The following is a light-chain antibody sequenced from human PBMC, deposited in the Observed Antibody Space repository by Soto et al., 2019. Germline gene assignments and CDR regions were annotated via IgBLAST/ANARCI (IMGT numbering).Light chain of an antibody. J-gene: IGKJ4*01. Sequence: EGVLTQSPGTLSLSPGERATLSCRASQSVSSNFLAWYQQKPGQAPRLLIYGASNRATGIPDRFSGGGSGTDFTLTISRLEPEDFAVYYCQQYGSSLIFGGGTKVDIK. CDR3: QQYGSSLI. CDR1: QSVSSNF. CDR2: GAS. V-gene: IGKV3-20*01.